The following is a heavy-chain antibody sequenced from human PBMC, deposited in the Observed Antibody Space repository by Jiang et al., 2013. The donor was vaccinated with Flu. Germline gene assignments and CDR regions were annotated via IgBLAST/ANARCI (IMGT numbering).Heavy chain of an antibody. Sequence: QLLESGGGLVQPGGSLTLSCAASGFSFSTYAMTWVRRAPGRRLEWVSAISGPGVHIFYTDSVKGRFIISRDNSKNTVSLQMHSLRAEDTAVYYCAKNLRDGIALYDHWGQGALVTVSS. V-gene: IGHV3-23*01. J-gene: IGHJ4*02. CDR2: ISGPGVHI. CDR3: AKNLRDGIALYDH. D-gene: IGHD2/OR15-2a*01. CDR1: GFSFSTYA.